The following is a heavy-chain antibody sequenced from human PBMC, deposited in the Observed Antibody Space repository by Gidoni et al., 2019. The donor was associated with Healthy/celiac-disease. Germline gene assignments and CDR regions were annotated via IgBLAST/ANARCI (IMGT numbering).Heavy chain of an antibody. CDR3: ARQAMSMDFDY. Sequence: QLQLQESGPGLVKPSETLSLTCTVSGGSISSSRYYWGWIRQPPGKGLEWIGSIYYSGSTYYNPSLKSRVTISVDTSKNQFSLKLSSVTAADTAVYYCARQAMSMDFDYWGQGTLVTVSS. D-gene: IGHD2-2*01. CDR1: GGSISSSRYY. V-gene: IGHV4-39*01. J-gene: IGHJ4*02. CDR2: IYYSGST.